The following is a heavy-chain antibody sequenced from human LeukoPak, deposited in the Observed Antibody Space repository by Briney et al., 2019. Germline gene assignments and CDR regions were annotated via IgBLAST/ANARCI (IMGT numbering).Heavy chain of an antibody. Sequence: PSDTLSLTCTVSGGSISSGGYYWSWTRQHPGKGLEWIGYIYYSGSTYYNPSLKSRVTISVDTSKNQFSLKLSSVTAADTAVYYCARVEYYYDSSGYRAQVFDYWGQGTLVTVSS. CDR1: GGSISSGGYY. V-gene: IGHV4-31*03. J-gene: IGHJ4*02. D-gene: IGHD3-22*01. CDR3: ARVEYYYDSSGYRAQVFDY. CDR2: IYYSGST.